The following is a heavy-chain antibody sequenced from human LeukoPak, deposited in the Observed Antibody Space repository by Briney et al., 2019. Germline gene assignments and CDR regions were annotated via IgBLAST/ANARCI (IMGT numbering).Heavy chain of an antibody. CDR2: ISAYNGNT. J-gene: IGHJ4*02. CDR1: GYTFTSYG. Sequence: ASVKVSCKASGYTFTSYGISWVRQAPGQGLEWMGWISAYNGNTNYAQKLQGRVTMTTDTSTSTAYMELRSLRSDDTAVYYCARDSLGYCSGGSCYRQFDYWGQGTLVTVSS. CDR3: ARDSLGYCSGGSCYRQFDY. V-gene: IGHV1-18*01. D-gene: IGHD2-15*01.